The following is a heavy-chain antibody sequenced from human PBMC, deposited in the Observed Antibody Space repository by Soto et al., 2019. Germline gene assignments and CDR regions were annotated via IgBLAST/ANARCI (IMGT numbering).Heavy chain of an antibody. CDR2: TYYRSKWYN. V-gene: IGHV6-1*01. CDR1: GDSVSSNSAA. J-gene: IGHJ6*02. D-gene: IGHD6-19*01. CDR3: ARWGYSSGWYEWMYGMDV. Sequence: QTLSLTCAISGDSVSSNSAAWNWIRQSPSRGLEWLGRTYYRSKWYNDYAVSVKSRITINPDTSKNQFSLQLNSVTPEDTAVYYCARWGYSSGWYEWMYGMDVWGQGTTVTVSS.